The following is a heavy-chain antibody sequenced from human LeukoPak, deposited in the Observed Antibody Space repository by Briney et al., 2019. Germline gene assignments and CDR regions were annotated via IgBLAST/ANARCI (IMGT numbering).Heavy chain of an antibody. CDR1: GFTVSSNY. CDR3: TADYGLDS. Sequence: GGSLRLSCAASGFTVSSNYMSWVRQAPGKGLEWVGRIKSKTSGGTTDYAAPVNGRFTISRDDSKNTLYLQMNSLKSEDTAVYYCTADYGLDSWGQGNLVIVSS. D-gene: IGHD4-17*01. CDR2: IKSKTSGGTT. J-gene: IGHJ5*01. V-gene: IGHV3-15*01.